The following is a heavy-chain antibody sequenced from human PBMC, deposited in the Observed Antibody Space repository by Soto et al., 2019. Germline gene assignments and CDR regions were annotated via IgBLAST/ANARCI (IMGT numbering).Heavy chain of an antibody. V-gene: IGHV4-31*03. CDR2: INHRGSL. CDR1: GGSMTSGDQY. Sequence: PSETLSLTCTVTGGSMTSGDQYWTWIRHRPGEGLEWFGYINHRGSLYYNPSPKSRVSMSVDTSKNQFSLNLSSVTAADTAVYYCARELPQRQGRNMDFWGQGTTVTVS. D-gene: IGHD1-1*01. J-gene: IGHJ6*02. CDR3: ARELPQRQGRNMDF.